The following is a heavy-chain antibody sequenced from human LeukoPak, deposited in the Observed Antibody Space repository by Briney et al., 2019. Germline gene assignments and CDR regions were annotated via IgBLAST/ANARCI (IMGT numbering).Heavy chain of an antibody. V-gene: IGHV3-23*01. CDR1: GFTFTTHA. Sequence: GGALRLSCAASGFTFTTHAMTWVRQAPGKGLEWVSPISGSGGSTYYADSVKGRFTISRDNSKNTLYLQMNTPRAEDTAVYYCAKAYSSSWDYFDYWGQGTLVTVSS. J-gene: IGHJ4*02. CDR3: AKAYSSSWDYFDY. CDR2: ISGSGGST. D-gene: IGHD6-13*01.